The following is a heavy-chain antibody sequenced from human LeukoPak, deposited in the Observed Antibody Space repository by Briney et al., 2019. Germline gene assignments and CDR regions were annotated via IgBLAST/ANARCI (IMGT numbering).Heavy chain of an antibody. D-gene: IGHD1-26*01. V-gene: IGHV3-23*01. CDR1: GFTFSSFA. J-gene: IGHJ4*02. Sequence: QAGGSLRLSCADSGFTFSSFAMSWVRQAPGKGLEWISGIDNRGGSTYYADSVKGRFIISRDESTNTLYLQMSSLRAEDTAIYFCAREGAGDSGRFHSYFDHWGQGTLVTVSS. CDR2: IDNRGGST. CDR3: AREGAGDSGRFHSYFDH.